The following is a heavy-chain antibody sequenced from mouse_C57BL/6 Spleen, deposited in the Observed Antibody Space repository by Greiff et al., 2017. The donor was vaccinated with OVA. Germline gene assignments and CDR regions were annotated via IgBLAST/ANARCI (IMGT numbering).Heavy chain of an antibody. J-gene: IGHJ2*01. CDR2: IYPGDGDT. Sequence: VQLQQSGPELVKPGASVKISCKASGYAFSSSWMNWVKQRPGKGLEWIGRIYPGDGDTNYNGKFKGKATLTADKSSSTAYMQLSSLTSEDSAVYFCARGVFCDYWGQGTTLTVSS. CDR3: ARGVFCDY. CDR1: GYAFSSSW. V-gene: IGHV1-82*01.